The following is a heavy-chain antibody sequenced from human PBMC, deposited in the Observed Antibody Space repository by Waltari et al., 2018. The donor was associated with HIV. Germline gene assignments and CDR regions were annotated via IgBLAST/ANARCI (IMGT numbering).Heavy chain of an antibody. CDR1: GFTVSRNY. V-gene: IGHV3-53*01. CDR2: IYSGGST. Sequence: EVQLVESGGGLIQHGGSMRLSCAAYGFTVSRNYMSGVRQAPGKGLECVSVIYSGGSTYYADSVKGLFTISRDNSKNTLYLQMNSLRAEDTAVYYCARGAAMGPTVYYYGMDVWGQGTTVTVSS. J-gene: IGHJ6*02. D-gene: IGHD5-18*01. CDR3: ARGAAMGPTVYYYGMDV.